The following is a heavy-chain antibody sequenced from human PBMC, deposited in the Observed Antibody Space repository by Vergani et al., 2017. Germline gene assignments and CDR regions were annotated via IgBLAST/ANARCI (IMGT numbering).Heavy chain of an antibody. V-gene: IGHV3-23*04. D-gene: IGHD3-9*01. CDR2: ISGSGVSA. CDR1: GFSLSRFW. J-gene: IGHJ4*02. Sequence: EVQLVESGGGLVQPGGSLRLFCAASGFSLSRFWVSWVRQAPGKGLEWVSGISGSGVSAYYTDSVKGRFTISRDNSKNMLFLQMNNLRTEDTAIYYCAKQYFVSGNYLFDYWGQGTLVTVSS. CDR3: AKQYFVSGNYLFDY.